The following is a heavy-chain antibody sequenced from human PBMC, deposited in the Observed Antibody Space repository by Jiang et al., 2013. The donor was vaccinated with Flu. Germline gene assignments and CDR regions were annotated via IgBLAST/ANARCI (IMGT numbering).Heavy chain of an antibody. CDR2: ISSNGGST. V-gene: IGHV3-64D*06. D-gene: IGHD4-17*01. J-gene: IGHJ4*02. CDR3: VKGEDYGDYGCDY. CDR1: GFTFSSYA. Sequence: GLVQPGGSLRLSCSASGFTFSSYAMHWVRQAPGKGLEYVSAISSNGGSTYYADSVKGRFTISRDNSKNTLYLQMSSLRAEDTAVYYCVKGEDYGDYGCDYWGQGTLVTVSS.